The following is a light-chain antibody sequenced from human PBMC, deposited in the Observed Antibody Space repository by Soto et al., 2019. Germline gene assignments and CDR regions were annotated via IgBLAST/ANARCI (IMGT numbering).Light chain of an antibody. CDR3: QQANSFPIT. CDR2: ASS. Sequence: DIQMTQSPSSVSASVGDRVTITCRASQDILSWLAWYQQKPGEAPRLLIYASSNVQSGVPSRFSGSGSGTDFTLTISSLQPEDFATYYCQQANSFPITFGPGTRLDIK. V-gene: IGKV1-12*01. J-gene: IGKJ3*01. CDR1: QDILSW.